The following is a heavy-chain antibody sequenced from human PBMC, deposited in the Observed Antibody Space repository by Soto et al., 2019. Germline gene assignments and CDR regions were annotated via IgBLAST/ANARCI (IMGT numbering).Heavy chain of an antibody. D-gene: IGHD5-12*01. Sequence: GGSLRLSCAASGFTFSSNSFTWVRQAPGKGLEYVSGISIGGDKTWHADSVKGRFTVSRDNSKNTVYLQMNSLRVDDTAVYYCAKWDGYGDHWGQGTLVTVSS. V-gene: IGHV3-23*01. CDR3: AKWDGYGDH. CDR2: ISIGGDKT. J-gene: IGHJ5*02. CDR1: GFTFSSNS.